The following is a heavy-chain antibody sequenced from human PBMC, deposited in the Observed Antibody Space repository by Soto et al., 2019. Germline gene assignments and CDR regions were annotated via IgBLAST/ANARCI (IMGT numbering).Heavy chain of an antibody. D-gene: IGHD1-7*01. Sequence: ASVKVSCKASGYTFTSYDINWVRQAPGQGLEWVGWINPTSEYTNYAQKFQERVTITRDMSTSTAYMELSSLRSEDTAVYYCVGNWNYGDFDYWGQGTLVTVSS. CDR3: VGNWNYGDFDY. CDR1: GYTFTSYD. V-gene: IGHV1-8*01. J-gene: IGHJ4*02. CDR2: INPTSEYT.